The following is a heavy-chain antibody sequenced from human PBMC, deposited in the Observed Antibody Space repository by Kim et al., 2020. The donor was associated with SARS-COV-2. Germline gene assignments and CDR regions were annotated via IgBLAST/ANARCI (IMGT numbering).Heavy chain of an antibody. D-gene: IGHD3-10*01. V-gene: IGHV3-30*07. J-gene: IGHJ4*02. Sequence: YYAGAVQRRFTITRDNSKNTLYLQMNSLRAEDTAVYYCAREGMVRGTFDYWGQGTLVTVSS. CDR3: AREGMVRGTFDY.